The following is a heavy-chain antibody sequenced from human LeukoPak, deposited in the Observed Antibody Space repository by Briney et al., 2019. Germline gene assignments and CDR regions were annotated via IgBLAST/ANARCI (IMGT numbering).Heavy chain of an antibody. J-gene: IGHJ4*02. CDR2: MYYSGST. CDR1: GGSISSSSYY. Sequence: SETLSLTCTVSGGSISSSSYYWGWIRQPPGKGLEWIGSMYYSGSTNYNPSLKSRVTISVDTSKNQFSLMLSSVTAADTALYYCARQRVPGHYFDRSGFHDPVFDYWGQGTLVSVSS. V-gene: IGHV4-39*01. CDR3: ARQRVPGHYFDRSGFHDPVFDY. D-gene: IGHD3-22*01.